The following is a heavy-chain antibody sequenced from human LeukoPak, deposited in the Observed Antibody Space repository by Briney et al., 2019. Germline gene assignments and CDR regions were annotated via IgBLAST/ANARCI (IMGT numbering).Heavy chain of an antibody. CDR2: ISGDGGST. J-gene: IGHJ3*02. V-gene: IGHV3-43*02. CDR1: GFTCDDYA. CDR3: AKDLRSPRITIFGVAKEDAFDI. Sequence: GGSLRLSCAASGFTCDDYAMHWVRQAPGKGLEWVSLISGDGGSTYYADSVKGRFTISRDNSKNSLYLQMNSLRTEDTALYYCAKDLRSPRITIFGVAKEDAFDIWGQGTMVTVSS. D-gene: IGHD3-3*01.